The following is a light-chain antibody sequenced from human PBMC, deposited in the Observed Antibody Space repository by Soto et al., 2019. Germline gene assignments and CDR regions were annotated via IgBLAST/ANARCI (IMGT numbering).Light chain of an antibody. CDR2: GAS. Sequence: DRVPVTCLARQDIAGYLAWYQHKPGRTPELLIHGASRLQSGVPARFSGSGSGTDFTLSINSLQPEDFATYYCQQAYSTPISFGQGTRLEIK. V-gene: IGKV1D-12*01. CDR3: QQAYSTPIS. CDR1: QDIAGY. J-gene: IGKJ5*01.